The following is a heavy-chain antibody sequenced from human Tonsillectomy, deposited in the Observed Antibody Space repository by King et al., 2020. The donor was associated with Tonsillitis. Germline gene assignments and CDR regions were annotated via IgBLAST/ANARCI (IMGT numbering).Heavy chain of an antibody. CDR2: INPKSGGT. CDR3: ARAPADDISTGYSAYYYYGLDV. D-gene: IGHD3-9*01. J-gene: IGHJ6*02. Sequence: QLVQSGAEVKKPGASVKVSCKASGYTFTGYYMHWVRQAPGQGLEWMGWINPKSGGTNYAQKFKGRVTMTMDTSISTAYMELSRLRSDDTAVYYCARAPADDISTGYSAYYYYGLDVWGQGTTFTVSS. CDR1: GYTFTGYY. V-gene: IGHV1-2*02.